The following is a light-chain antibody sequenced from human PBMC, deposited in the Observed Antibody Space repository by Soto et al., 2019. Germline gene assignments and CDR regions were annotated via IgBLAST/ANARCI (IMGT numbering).Light chain of an antibody. V-gene: IGLV1-40*01. J-gene: IGLJ1*01. CDR1: TSNIGAGYD. CDR3: QSYDVSLSAFYD. Sequence: QSVLTQPPSFSGAPGQRATISCTGTTSNIGAGYDVHWYQQIPGTAPKLLIYGNSNRPSGVPDRFSGSKSVASASLAITGLQAADEAEYFCQSYDVSLSAFYDFGSGTKVTV. CDR2: GNS.